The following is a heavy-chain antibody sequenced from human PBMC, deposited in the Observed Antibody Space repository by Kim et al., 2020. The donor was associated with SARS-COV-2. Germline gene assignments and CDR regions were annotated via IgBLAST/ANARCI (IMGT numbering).Heavy chain of an antibody. V-gene: IGHV5-51*01. CDR3: ARRRRYDILTGGGGVFDY. D-gene: IGHD3-9*01. Sequence: GESLKISCKGSGYSFTSYWIGWVRQMPGKGLELMGIIYTGDSDTRYSPSFQGQVTISADKSISTANLQWSSLKASDTAMYYCARRRRYDILTGGGGVFDYWGQRTLVTVSS. J-gene: IGHJ4*02. CDR1: GYSFTSYW. CDR2: IYTGDSDT.